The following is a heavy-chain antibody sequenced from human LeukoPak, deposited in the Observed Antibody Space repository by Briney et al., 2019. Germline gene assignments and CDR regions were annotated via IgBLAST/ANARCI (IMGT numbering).Heavy chain of an antibody. D-gene: IGHD6-19*01. V-gene: IGHV4-59*01. CDR3: ARSRVRIAVAGPLFDY. CDR1: GGSISSYY. Sequence: SETLSLTCTVSGGSISSYYWSWIRQPPGKGLEWIGYIYYSGSTNYNPSLKSRVTISVDTSKNQFSLKLSSVTAAGTAVYYCARSRVRIAVAGPLFDYWGQGTLVTVSS. J-gene: IGHJ4*02. CDR2: IYYSGST.